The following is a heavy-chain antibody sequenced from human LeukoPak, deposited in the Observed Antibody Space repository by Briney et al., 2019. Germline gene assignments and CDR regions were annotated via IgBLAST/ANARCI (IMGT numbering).Heavy chain of an antibody. J-gene: IGHJ4*02. Sequence: GGSLRLSCAASGFTLSSYAMSWVRQAPGKGLEWVSAISGSGGSTYYADSVKGRFTISRDNSKNTLYLQMNSLRAEDTAVYYCAKDSLLWFGELLLSGFDYWGQGALVTVSS. CDR3: AKDSLLWFGELLLSGFDY. V-gene: IGHV3-23*01. D-gene: IGHD3-10*01. CDR1: GFTLSSYA. CDR2: ISGSGGST.